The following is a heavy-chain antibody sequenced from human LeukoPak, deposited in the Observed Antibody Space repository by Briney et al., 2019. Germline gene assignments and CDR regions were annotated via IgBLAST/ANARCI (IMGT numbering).Heavy chain of an antibody. CDR2: INPGGSDR. CDR1: GITLSKYE. Sequence: GGSLRLSCAASGITLSKYEMNWVGRAPGKGLEWVSYINPGGSDRFYAGSVRGRFTISRDDAKKSVYLQMNSLRAEDTAVYYCVSSLSSGWGPVDDYWGEGIMVTVSS. J-gene: IGHJ4*02. D-gene: IGHD6-19*01. V-gene: IGHV3-48*03. CDR3: VSSLSSGWGPVDDY.